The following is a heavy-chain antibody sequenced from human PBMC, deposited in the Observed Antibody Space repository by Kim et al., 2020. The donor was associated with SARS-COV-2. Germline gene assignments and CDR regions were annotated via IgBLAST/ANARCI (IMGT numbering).Heavy chain of an antibody. D-gene: IGHD1-26*01. J-gene: IGHJ2*01. CDR3: AKPVGIVGATQRYWYFDL. CDR1: GFTFSSYA. V-gene: IGHV3-23*01. CDR2: ISGSGGST. Sequence: GGSLRLSCAASGFTFSSYAMSWVRQAPGKGLEWVSAISGSGGSTYYADSVKGRFTISRDNSKNTLYLQMNSLRAEDTAVYYCAKPVGIVGATQRYWYFDLWGRGTLVTVSS.